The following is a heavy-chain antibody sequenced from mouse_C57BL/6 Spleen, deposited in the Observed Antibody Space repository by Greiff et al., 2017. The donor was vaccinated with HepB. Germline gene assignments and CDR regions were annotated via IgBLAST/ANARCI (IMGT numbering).Heavy chain of an antibody. J-gene: IGHJ3*01. Sequence: VQLQQSGAELVRPGASVKFSCTASGFNIKDDYMNWVKQRPEQGLEWIGWIDPEDGDTEYAWKFQGKATITADKSSNTAYLQLSSLTSEDAAVYYCSPSSTASRTWFAYWGQGTLVTVSA. CDR3: SPSSTASRTWFAY. CDR2: IDPEDGDT. CDR1: GFNIKDDY. V-gene: IGHV14-4*01. D-gene: IGHD1-1*01.